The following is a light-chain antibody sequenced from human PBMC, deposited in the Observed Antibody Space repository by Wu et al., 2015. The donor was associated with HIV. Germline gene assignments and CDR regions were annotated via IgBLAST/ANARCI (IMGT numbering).Light chain of an antibody. CDR3: QKYNAAPWT. Sequence: DIQMTQSPSSLSASIGDRVSITCRTSQGISNYLAWYQQKPGKVPRVLIYSASTLQSGVPSRFSGSGYGTDFTLTISSLQPEDVATYYCQKYNAAPWTFGQGPR. J-gene: IGKJ1*01. CDR1: QGISNY. V-gene: IGKV1-27*01. CDR2: SAS.